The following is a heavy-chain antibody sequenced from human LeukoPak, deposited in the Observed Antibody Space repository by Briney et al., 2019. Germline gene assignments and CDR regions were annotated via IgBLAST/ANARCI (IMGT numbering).Heavy chain of an antibody. Sequence: GASVKVSCKASGYTFTNYAMHWVRQAPGQRLEWMGWISASKGNTKYSQKFQGRVSITRDTSASTAYMELSSLRSEDTAVYYCARDYQHDYWGQGTLVTVSS. J-gene: IGHJ4*02. V-gene: IGHV1-3*01. CDR2: ISASKGNT. CDR3: ARDYQHDY. CDR1: GYTFTNYA.